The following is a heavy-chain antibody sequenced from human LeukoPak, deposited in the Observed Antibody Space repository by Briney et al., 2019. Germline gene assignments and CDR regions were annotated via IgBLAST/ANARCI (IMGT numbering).Heavy chain of an antibody. CDR1: GGSFSGYY. CDR2: INHSGST. D-gene: IGHD3-22*01. V-gene: IGHV4-34*01. J-gene: IGHJ4*02. CDR3: ARHLIYYDSSSYPGDF. Sequence: SETLSLTCAVYGGSFSGYYWSWIRQPPGKGLEWIGEINHSGSTNYNPSLKSRVTISVDTSKNQFSLKLSSVTAADTAVYYCARHLIYYDSSSYPGDFWGQGTLVTVSS.